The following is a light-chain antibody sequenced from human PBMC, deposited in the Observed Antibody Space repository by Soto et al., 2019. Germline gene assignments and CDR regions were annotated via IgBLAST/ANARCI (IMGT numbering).Light chain of an antibody. CDR1: QSVSSSY. V-gene: IGKV3-20*01. J-gene: IGKJ4*01. Sequence: EIVLTQSPGTLSLSPVERATLSCRASQSVSSSYLAWYQQKPGQAPRLLIYGASSRATGIPDRFSGSGSGTDFTLTISRLEPEDFAVYYCQQYGSSLGVTFGGGTKVDI. CDR2: GAS. CDR3: QQYGSSLGVT.